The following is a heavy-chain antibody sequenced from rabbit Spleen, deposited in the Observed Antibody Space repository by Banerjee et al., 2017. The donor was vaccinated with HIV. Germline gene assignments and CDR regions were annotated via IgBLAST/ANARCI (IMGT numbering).Heavy chain of an antibody. V-gene: IGHV1S40*01. CDR1: GFSFSSSDY. Sequence: QSLEESGGGLVQPEGSLALTCKASGFSFSSSDYICWVRQAPGKGLEWISCIAGSSSGFTYSATWAKGRFTISKTSSTTVTLQMTSLTVADTATYFCARDLTNIIGWNFGWWGPGTLVTVS. J-gene: IGHJ4*01. D-gene: IGHD1-1*01. CDR3: ARDLTNIIGWNFGW. CDR2: IAGSSSGFT.